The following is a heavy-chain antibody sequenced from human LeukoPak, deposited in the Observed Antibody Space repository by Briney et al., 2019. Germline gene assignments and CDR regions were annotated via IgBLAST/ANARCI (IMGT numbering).Heavy chain of an antibody. Sequence: PGGSLRLSCAASGFTFSSYAMHWVRQAPGKGLEWVAVISYDGTNKYYADSVKGRFTISRDNSKNTLYLQMNSLRAEDTAVYYCARDAPRYCTGGGCPFDYWGQGTLVTVSS. V-gene: IGHV3-30*04. CDR1: GFTFSSYA. CDR2: ISYDGTNK. D-gene: IGHD2-8*02. CDR3: ARDAPRYCTGGGCPFDY. J-gene: IGHJ4*02.